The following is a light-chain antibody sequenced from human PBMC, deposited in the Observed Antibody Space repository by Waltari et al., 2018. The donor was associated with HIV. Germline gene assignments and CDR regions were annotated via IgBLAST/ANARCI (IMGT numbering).Light chain of an antibody. Sequence: DIHMPESPSSASASVGDRVTITGRASQGIRSSLAWSQQKPGKAPKFLIYGASSLSRGVPSRFSGSGSGTDFTLTISSLQPEDFATYYCQQANSFPLTFGGGTKVEIK. CDR1: QGIRSS. J-gene: IGKJ4*01. CDR2: GAS. CDR3: QQANSFPLT. V-gene: IGKV1-12*01.